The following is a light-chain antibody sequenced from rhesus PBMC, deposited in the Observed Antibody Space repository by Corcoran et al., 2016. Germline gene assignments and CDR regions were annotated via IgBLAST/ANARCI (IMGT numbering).Light chain of an antibody. CDR1: ENVNNY. J-gene: IGKJ3*01. CDR3: QHSYGTPFT. Sequence: DIQMTQSPSSLSASVGDRVTITCRASENVNNYLHWYQQKPGKAPNLLIYKASNLQSGVPSRFSGSGSGTDFTLTISSLQPEDFATYFCQHSYGTPFTFGPGTKLDIK. V-gene: IGKV1-74*01. CDR2: KAS.